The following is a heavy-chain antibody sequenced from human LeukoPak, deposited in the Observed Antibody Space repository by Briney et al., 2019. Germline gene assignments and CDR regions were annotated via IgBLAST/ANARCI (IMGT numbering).Heavy chain of an antibody. Sequence: PSETLSLTCSVSGDSISNNYWSWIRQPPGKGLEWIGCFSHSGDFNYNPSLKSRVHISIDESKNHLYLNLASVTAADTAVYYCSRESGPFCPFGHWGQGTLVAVTS. CDR1: GDSISNNY. CDR2: FSHSGDF. V-gene: IGHV4-59*12. CDR3: SRESGPFCPFGH. D-gene: IGHD1-26*01. J-gene: IGHJ4*02.